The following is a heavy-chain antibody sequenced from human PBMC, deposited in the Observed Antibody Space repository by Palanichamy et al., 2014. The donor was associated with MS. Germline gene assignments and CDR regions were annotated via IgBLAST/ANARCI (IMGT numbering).Heavy chain of an antibody. CDR1: GGSISSNRYY. CDR3: ARLRIAPEMATITPPGPFDY. J-gene: IGHJ4*02. CDR2: IYFSGRP. V-gene: IGHV4-39*01. D-gene: IGHD5-24*01. Sequence: QLQLQESGPRLVKSSETLSLTCTVSGGSISSNRYYWGWIRQPPGKGLEWIGSIYFSGRPDYNPSLKSRVSISIDTSKNQFSLKLSFVTAADTAVYYCARLRIAPEMATITPPGPFDYWGQGTLVTVSS.